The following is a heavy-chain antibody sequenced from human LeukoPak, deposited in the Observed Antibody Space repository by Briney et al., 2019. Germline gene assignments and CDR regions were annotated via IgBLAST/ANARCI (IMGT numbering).Heavy chain of an antibody. Sequence: GGSPRLSCVDSGFTFSSYWMSWVRQAPGTGLEWVANIKQDGSEKYYVDSVKGRFTISRDNAKNSLYLQMNSLRAEDTAVYYCARAGGGVFDYWGQGTLVTVSS. CDR2: IKQDGSEK. D-gene: IGHD3-16*01. V-gene: IGHV3-7*03. CDR1: GFTFSSYW. J-gene: IGHJ4*02. CDR3: ARAGGGVFDY.